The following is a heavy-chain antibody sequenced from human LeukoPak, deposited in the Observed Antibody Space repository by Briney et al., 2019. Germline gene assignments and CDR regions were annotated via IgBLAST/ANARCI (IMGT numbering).Heavy chain of an antibody. CDR1: SGSFSNYY. CDR3: ARGALKWELPPIRARKSYYFDY. V-gene: IGHV4-34*01. Sequence: PSETLSLTCAVYSGSFSNYYRSWIRQPPGKGLEWIGEINQSGSTNYNPSLKSRVTISVDTSKSHFSLKLSSVTAADTAVYYCARGALKWELPPIRARKSYYFDYWGQGTLVTVSS. D-gene: IGHD1-26*01. CDR2: INQSGST. J-gene: IGHJ4*02.